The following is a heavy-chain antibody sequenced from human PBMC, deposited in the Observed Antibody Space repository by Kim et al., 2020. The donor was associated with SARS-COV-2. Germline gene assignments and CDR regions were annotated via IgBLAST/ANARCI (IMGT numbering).Heavy chain of an antibody. D-gene: IGHD2-15*01. Sequence: ADSVKGRCTISRDNSKNTLYLQMNSLRAEDTAVYYCAKDYLVVAAYAQEYWGQGTLVTVSS. J-gene: IGHJ4*02. CDR3: AKDYLVVAAYAQEY. V-gene: IGHV3-30*02.